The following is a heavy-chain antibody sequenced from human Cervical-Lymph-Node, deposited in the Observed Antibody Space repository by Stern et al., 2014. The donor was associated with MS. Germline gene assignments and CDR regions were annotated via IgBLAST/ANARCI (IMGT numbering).Heavy chain of an antibody. CDR3: ARGLCSSISCYSYYYNFGLDV. D-gene: IGHD2-2*01. CDR1: DYTFTTYG. CDR2: ISPYNGNT. V-gene: IGHV1-18*01. J-gene: IGHJ6*02. Sequence: QLVQSGGEVKKPGASVKVSCKASDYTFTTYGIAWVRQAPGQGLAWMGWISPYNGNTAYAQKFQGRVTMTTELSTTTAYMEVRSLTTDDTAVYYCARGLCSSISCYSYYYNFGLDVWGQGTTVTVSS.